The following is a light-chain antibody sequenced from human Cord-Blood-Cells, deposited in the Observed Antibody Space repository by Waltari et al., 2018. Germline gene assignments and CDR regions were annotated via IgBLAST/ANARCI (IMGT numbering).Light chain of an antibody. CDR3: AAWDDSLNGPV. V-gene: IGLV1-44*01. Sequence: QSVLTQPPSASGTPGQRVTITCSESSSNIGRNTVTWYQQLPGTAPKLLIYSNNQRPSGVPDRFSGSKSGTSASLAISGLQSEDEADYYCAAWDDSLNGPVFGGGTKLTVL. J-gene: IGLJ3*02. CDR2: SNN. CDR1: SSNIGRNT.